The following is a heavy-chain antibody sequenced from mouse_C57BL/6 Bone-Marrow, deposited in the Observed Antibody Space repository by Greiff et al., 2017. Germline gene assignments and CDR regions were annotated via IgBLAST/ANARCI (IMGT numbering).Heavy chain of an antibody. J-gene: IGHJ3*01. CDR3: AREGYYGSSLFAY. Sequence: LQGVESGAELVRPGTSVKMSCKASGYTFTNYWIGWAEQSPGHGLEWIGDIYPGGGYTTYNEKFKGKATLTADKSSSTAYRQFSSLTSEDSASYYGAREGYYGSSLFAYWGQGTLVTGSA. CDR2: IYPGGGYT. CDR1: GYTFTNYW. V-gene: IGHV1-63*01. D-gene: IGHD1-1*01.